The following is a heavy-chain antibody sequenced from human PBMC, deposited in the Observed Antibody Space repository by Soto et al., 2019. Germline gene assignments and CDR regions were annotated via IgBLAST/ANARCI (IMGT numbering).Heavy chain of an antibody. CDR1: GFTFSSYG. J-gene: IGHJ5*02. CDR2: ISYDGSNK. CDR3: AKDGFYDYGDYGQIDP. D-gene: IGHD4-17*01. Sequence: GGSLRLSCAASGFTFSSYGMHWVRQAPGKGLEWVAVISYDGSNKYYADSVKGRFTISRDNSKNTLYLQMNSLRAEDTAVYYCAKDGFYDYGDYGQIDPWGQGTLVTVSS. V-gene: IGHV3-30*18.